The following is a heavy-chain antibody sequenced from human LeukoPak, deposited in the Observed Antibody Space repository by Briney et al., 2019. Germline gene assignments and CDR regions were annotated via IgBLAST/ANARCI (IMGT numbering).Heavy chain of an antibody. Sequence: GGSLRLSCAASGFTFSSYAMSWVRQAPGKGLEWVSAIGTSSFGTYYADSVKGRFTISRDNSKNTLYLQMNSLRAEDTAVYYCTTTYGYYYYYGMDVWGQGTTVTVSS. V-gene: IGHV3-23*01. CDR1: GFTFSSYA. CDR3: TTTYGYYYYYGMDV. D-gene: IGHD2/OR15-2a*01. CDR2: IGTSSFGT. J-gene: IGHJ6*02.